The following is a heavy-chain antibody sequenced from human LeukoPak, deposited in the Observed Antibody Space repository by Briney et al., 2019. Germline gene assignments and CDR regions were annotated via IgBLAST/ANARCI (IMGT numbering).Heavy chain of an antibody. CDR2: INHSGST. J-gene: IGHJ5*02. CDR3: ARGPNKQQTNPPNNWFDP. V-gene: IGHV4-34*01. D-gene: IGHD6-13*01. CDR1: GGSISSYY. Sequence: SETLSLTCTVSGGSISSYYWSWIRQPPGKGLEWIGEINHSGSTNYNPSLKSRVTISVDTSKNQFSLKLSSVTAADTAVYYCARGPNKQQTNPPNNWFDPWGQGTLVTVSS.